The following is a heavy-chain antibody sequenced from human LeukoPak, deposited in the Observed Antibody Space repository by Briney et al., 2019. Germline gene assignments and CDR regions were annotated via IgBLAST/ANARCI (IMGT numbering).Heavy chain of an antibody. D-gene: IGHD2-21*02. Sequence: AGSLTLSCAASGFTFSNALMSWVRQAPGRGLEWIGSIYYSGSTNYNPSLKSRVTISVDTSKNQFSLKLSPVAAADTAVYYCARREVTAPNPSSGAFDIWVRGTMVTVSS. CDR1: GFTFSNAL. CDR3: ARREVTAPNPSSGAFDI. J-gene: IGHJ3*02. V-gene: IGHV4-59*05. CDR2: IYYSGST.